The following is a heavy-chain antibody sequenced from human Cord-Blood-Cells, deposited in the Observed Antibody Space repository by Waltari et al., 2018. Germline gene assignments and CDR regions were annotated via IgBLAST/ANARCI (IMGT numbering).Heavy chain of an antibody. CDR1: GYTLTELS. CDR2: FDPEDGET. CDR3: ATAGSNTVNDYYYYGMDV. J-gene: IGHJ6*02. Sequence: QVQLVQSGAEVKKPGASVKVSCKVSGYTLTELSMHWVRQAPGKGLEWMGGFDPEDGETIYAQKFQGRGTMTEDTSTDTAYMELSSLRSEDTAVYYWATAGSNTVNDYYYYGMDVWGQGTTVTVSS. V-gene: IGHV1-24*01. D-gene: IGHD4-4*01.